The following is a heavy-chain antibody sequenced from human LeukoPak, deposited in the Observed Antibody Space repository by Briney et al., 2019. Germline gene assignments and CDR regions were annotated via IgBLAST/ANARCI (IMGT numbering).Heavy chain of an antibody. Sequence: EPSETLSLTCTVSGYSISSGYYWGWIRQPPGKGLEWIGSLYHSGSTYYNPSLKSRVTISVDMSKNQFSLKLRSVTAADTAVYYCAREGDYYDSSGYVSRPLEFDYWGQGTLVTVSS. J-gene: IGHJ4*02. CDR3: AREGDYYDSSGYVSRPLEFDY. V-gene: IGHV4-38-2*02. CDR1: GYSISSGYY. D-gene: IGHD3-22*01. CDR2: LYHSGST.